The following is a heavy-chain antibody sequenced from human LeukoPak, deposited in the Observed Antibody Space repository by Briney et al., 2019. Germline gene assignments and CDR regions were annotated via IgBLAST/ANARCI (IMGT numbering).Heavy chain of an antibody. CDR2: ISSSGSTI. V-gene: IGHV3-48*03. CDR3: ARDQLVYDILTGLDY. J-gene: IGHJ4*02. CDR1: GFTFSSYE. Sequence: GGSLRLSCAASGFTFSSYEMNWVRQAPGKGLEWVSYISSSGSTIYYAGSVKGRFTISRDNAKNSLYLQMNSLRAEDTAVYYCARDQLVYDILTGLDYWGQGTLVTVSS. D-gene: IGHD3-9*01.